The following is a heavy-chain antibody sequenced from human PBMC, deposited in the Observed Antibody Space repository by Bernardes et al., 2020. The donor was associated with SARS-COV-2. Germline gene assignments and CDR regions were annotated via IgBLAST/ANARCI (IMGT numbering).Heavy chain of an antibody. Sequence: VGSLRLSCAASGFTFSSYWMRWVRQAPGKGLEWVANIKQDGSEKYYVDSVKGRFTISRDNAKNSLYLQMNSLRAEDTAVYYCATDSSWYVYYYGMDVWGQGTTVTGSS. CDR3: ATDSSWYVYYYGMDV. CDR1: GFTFSSYW. J-gene: IGHJ6*02. D-gene: IGHD6-13*01. V-gene: IGHV3-7*02. CDR2: IKQDGSEK.